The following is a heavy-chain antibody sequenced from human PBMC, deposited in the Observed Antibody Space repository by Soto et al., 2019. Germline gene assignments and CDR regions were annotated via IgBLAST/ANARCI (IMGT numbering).Heavy chain of an antibody. V-gene: IGHV1-18*01. CDR3: ARGGYEDY. CDR1: GYTFTTYG. CDR2: ISGHNGNT. Sequence: QVHLVQSGAEVKKPGASVKVSCKGSGYTFTTYGITWVRQAPGQGLEWMGWISGHNGNTKYAQKLQGRVTVTRDPSTSTAYMELRSLRSDDTAVYYCARGGYEDYWGQGAVVTVSS. J-gene: IGHJ4*02. D-gene: IGHD1-1*01.